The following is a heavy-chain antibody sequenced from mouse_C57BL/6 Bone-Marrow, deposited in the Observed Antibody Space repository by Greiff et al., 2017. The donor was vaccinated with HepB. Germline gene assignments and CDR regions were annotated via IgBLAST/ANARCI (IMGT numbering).Heavy chain of an antibody. CDR2: INYDGSST. J-gene: IGHJ3*01. CDR1: GFTFSDYY. CDR3: ARADYYGSSWAY. V-gene: IGHV5-16*01. Sequence: DVHLVESEGGLVQPGSSMKLSCTASGFTFSDYYMAWVRQVPEKGLEWVANINYDGSSTYYLDSLKSRFIISRDNAKNILYLQMSSLKSEDTATYYCARADYYGSSWAYWGQGTLVTVSA. D-gene: IGHD1-1*01.